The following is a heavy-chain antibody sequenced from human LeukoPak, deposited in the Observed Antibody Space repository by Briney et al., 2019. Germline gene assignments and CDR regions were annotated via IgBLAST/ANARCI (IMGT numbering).Heavy chain of an antibody. J-gene: IGHJ6*02. CDR1: GGSISSYY. CDR3: ARGSHSQLYYYYGMDV. V-gene: IGHV4-4*07. D-gene: IGHD2-2*01. Sequence: SETLSLTCTVSGGSISSYYWSWIRPPAGKGLEWIGRIYTSGSTNYNPSLKSRVTMSVDTSKNQFSLKLSSVTAADTAVYYCARGSHSQLYYYYGMDVWGQGTTVTVSS. CDR2: IYTSGST.